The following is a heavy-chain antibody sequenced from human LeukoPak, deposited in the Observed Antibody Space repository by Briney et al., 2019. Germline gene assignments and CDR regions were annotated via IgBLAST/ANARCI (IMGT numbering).Heavy chain of an antibody. J-gene: IGHJ5*02. V-gene: IGHV4-39*07. CDR3: ARGPPPSRPLVKHYCSSTSCYNNWFDP. D-gene: IGHD2-2*01. CDR2: IYYSGST. CDR1: GGSISSSSYY. Sequence: SETLSLTCTVSGGSISSSSYYWGWIRQPPGKGLEWIGSIYYSGSTYYNPSLKSRVTISVDTSKNQFSLKLSSVTAADTAVYYCARGPPPSRPLVKHYCSSTSCYNNWFDPWGQGTLVTVSS.